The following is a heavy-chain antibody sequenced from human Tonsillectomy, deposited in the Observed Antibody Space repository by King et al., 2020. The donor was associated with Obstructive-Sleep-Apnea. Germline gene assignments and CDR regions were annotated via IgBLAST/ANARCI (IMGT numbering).Heavy chain of an antibody. CDR1: GYTFTSYA. CDR3: ARGRVGSSGWFDP. D-gene: IGHD6-13*01. J-gene: IGHJ5*02. Sequence: VQLVQSGAEVKKPGASVKVSCKASGYTFTSYAMHWVRQTPGQRLEWMGWINAGNGNTKYSQKFQGRVTITRDTSASTAYMELSSLRSEDTAVYYCARGRVGSSGWFDPWGQGTLVTVSS. CDR2: INAGNGNT. V-gene: IGHV1-3*01.